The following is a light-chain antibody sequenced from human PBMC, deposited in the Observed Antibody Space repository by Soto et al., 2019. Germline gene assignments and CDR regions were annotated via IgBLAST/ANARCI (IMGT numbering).Light chain of an antibody. CDR2: STN. CDR3: VLYMGSGISYV. CDR1: SGSVSTSYY. Sequence: QTVMTQEPSFSVSPGGTVTLTCGLSSGSVSTSYYPSWYQQTPGQAPRTLIYSTNTRSSGVPDRFSGSILGNKAALTITGAQADDESDYYCVLYMGSGISYVFGTGTKLTVL. J-gene: IGLJ1*01. V-gene: IGLV8-61*01.